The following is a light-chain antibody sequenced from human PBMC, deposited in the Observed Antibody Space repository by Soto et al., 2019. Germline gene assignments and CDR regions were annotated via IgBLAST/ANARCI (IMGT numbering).Light chain of an antibody. J-gene: IGKJ1*01. CDR3: MQGSHWPPWT. Sequence: DVVMTQSPLSLPVTLGQPASISCRSSQSLLSSDGNTYLNWFHQRPGQSPRRLIYKVSNRDSGVPDRFSGSGSGADFTLKISRLEAEDLGVYYCMQGSHWPPWTFGQGTKVEIK. V-gene: IGKV2-30*01. CDR1: QSLLSSDGNTY. CDR2: KVS.